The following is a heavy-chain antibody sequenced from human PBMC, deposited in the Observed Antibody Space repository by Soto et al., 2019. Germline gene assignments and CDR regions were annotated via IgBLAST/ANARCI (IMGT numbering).Heavy chain of an antibody. CDR3: ARARAEYSSSFSYYFDS. D-gene: IGHD6-6*01. CDR2: ISVHTGDT. CDR1: GYTFATYG. J-gene: IGHJ4*02. Sequence: QVQLVQSGSEVKKPGASEKVSCKASGYTFATYGITWVRQAPGQGLEWVAWISVHTGDTKYAQKLQGRVTLTTDTFTTTAYMELRGLTSDDTAIYYCARARAEYSSSFSYYFDSWGQGTLVTVSS. V-gene: IGHV1-18*01.